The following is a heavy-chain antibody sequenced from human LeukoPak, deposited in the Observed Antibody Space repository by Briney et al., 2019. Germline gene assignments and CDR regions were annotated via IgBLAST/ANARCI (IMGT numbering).Heavy chain of an antibody. D-gene: IGHD3-9*01. CDR2: ISGSGGST. J-gene: IGHJ4*02. CDR1: GFTFSSYA. V-gene: IGHV3-23*01. Sequence: GGSLRLSCAASGFTFSSYAMSWVRQAPGKGLEWVSAISGSGGSTYYADSVKGRFTISRDNSKNTLYLQMNSLRAEDTAVYYCAKYDILTGYYPYYFDYWGQGTLVTVSS. CDR3: AKYDILTGYYPYYFDY.